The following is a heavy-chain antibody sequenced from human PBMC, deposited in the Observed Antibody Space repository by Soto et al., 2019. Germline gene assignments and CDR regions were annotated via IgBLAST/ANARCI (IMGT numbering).Heavy chain of an antibody. CDR3: ARPVEMATISRSYLFY. J-gene: IGHJ4*02. CDR1: GGTFSSYA. Sequence: ASVKVSCKASGGTFSSYAINWVRQAPGQGLEWMGGIIPIFGTANYAQKFQGRVTITADESTSTAYMELSSLRSEDTAVYYCARPVEMATISRSYLFYWGQGTLVTVPQ. CDR2: IIPIFGTA. D-gene: IGHD5-12*01. V-gene: IGHV1-69*13.